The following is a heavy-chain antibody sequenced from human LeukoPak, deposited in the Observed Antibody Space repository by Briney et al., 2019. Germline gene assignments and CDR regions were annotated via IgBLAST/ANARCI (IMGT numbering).Heavy chain of an antibody. D-gene: IGHD3/OR15-3a*01. J-gene: IGHJ4*02. CDR3: ARQTGSGLFILP. CDR1: GVSITSDYW. CDR2: IYYSGNT. V-gene: IGHV4-39*01. Sequence: SETLSLTCAVSGVSITSDYWWSWVRQPPGKGLEWIGSIYYSGNTYYNASLKSQVSISIDTSKNQFSLRLTSVTAADTAVYYCARQTGSGLFILPGGQGTLVTVSS.